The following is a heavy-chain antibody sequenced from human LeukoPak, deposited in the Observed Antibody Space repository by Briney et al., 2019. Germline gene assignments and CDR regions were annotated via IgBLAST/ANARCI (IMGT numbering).Heavy chain of an antibody. V-gene: IGHV5-51*01. D-gene: IGHD1-26*01. CDR2: IYPGDSDT. CDR3: ARGSIVGSTKNYFDY. J-gene: IGHJ4*02. CDR1: GYSFTDYW. Sequence: GESLKISCKGSGYSFTDYWIGWVRQMPGKGLEWMGIIYPGDSDTRYSPSFQGQVTIPADRSITTAYLQWSSLKASDTAMYFCARGSIVGSTKNYFDYWGQGTLVTVSS.